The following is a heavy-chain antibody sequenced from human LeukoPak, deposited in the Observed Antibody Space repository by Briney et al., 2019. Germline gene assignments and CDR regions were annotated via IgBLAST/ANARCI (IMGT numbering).Heavy chain of an antibody. V-gene: IGHV4-31*03. CDR3: ARGGGNFPYFDY. J-gene: IGHJ4*02. CDR1: GGSISSGGYY. D-gene: IGHD4-23*01. CDR2: IYYSGST. Sequence: SETLSLTCTVSGGSISSGGYYWSWIRQHPGKGLEWIGYIYYSGSTYYNPSLKSRVTISVDTSKNQFSLKLSSMTAADTAVYYCARGGGNFPYFDYWGQGTLVTVSS.